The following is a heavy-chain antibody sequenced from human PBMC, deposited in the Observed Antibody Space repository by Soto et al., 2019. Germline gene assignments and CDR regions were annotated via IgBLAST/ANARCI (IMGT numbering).Heavy chain of an antibody. D-gene: IGHD2-8*01. V-gene: IGHV3-30*18. J-gene: IGHJ4*02. CDR1: GFTFSSDG. CDR2: ISYDGSNK. CDR3: AKALKEWYLTVPFDY. Sequence: GGSLRLSCAASGFTFSSDGMHWVRQAPGKGLEWVAVISYDGSNKYYADSVKGRFTISRDNSKNTLYLQMNSLRAEDTAVYYCAKALKEWYLTVPFDYWGQGTLVTVSS.